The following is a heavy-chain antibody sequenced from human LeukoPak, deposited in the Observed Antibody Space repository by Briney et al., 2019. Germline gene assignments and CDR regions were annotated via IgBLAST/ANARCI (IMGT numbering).Heavy chain of an antibody. J-gene: IGHJ4*02. CDR1: GGSFIGNY. CDR2: INHSGNT. D-gene: IGHD1-26*01. V-gene: IGHV4-34*01. Sequence: SETLSLTCAVYGGSFIGNYWIWIRQPPGKGLEWIGEINHSGNTNSNPSLKSRVTMSVDTSKNQISLKLSSVTAADTAVYFCARKAVGPTSNYFDYWGQGTLVIVSS. CDR3: ARKAVGPTSNYFDY.